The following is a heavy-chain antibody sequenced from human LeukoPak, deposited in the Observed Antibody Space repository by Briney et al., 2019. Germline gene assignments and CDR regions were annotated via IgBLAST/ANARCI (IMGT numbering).Heavy chain of an antibody. CDR2: ISSSSSYI. J-gene: IGHJ4*02. CDR1: GFTFSSYS. V-gene: IGHV3-21*01. D-gene: IGHD1-26*01. CDR3: ARGGGVGATNYGGDY. Sequence: GGSLRLSCAASGFTFSSYSMNWVRQAPGKGLEWVSSISSSSSYIYYADSVKGRFTISRDNAKNSLYLQMNSLRAEDTAVYYCARGGGVGATNYGGDYWGQGTLVTVSS.